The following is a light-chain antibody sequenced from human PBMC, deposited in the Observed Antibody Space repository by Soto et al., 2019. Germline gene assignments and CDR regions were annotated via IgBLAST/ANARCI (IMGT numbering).Light chain of an antibody. CDR2: DAS. V-gene: IGKV1-33*01. J-gene: IGKJ3*01. Sequence: EIQMTQSPSSLSASVGDTVTITCQASQDITNHLNWYQHKPGKAPNLLIYDASHLETGVPSRFTGSGSGTYFTLTISSLQSEDIATYYCQKYDGVPQFGPGTRVDF. CDR1: QDITNH. CDR3: QKYDGVPQ.